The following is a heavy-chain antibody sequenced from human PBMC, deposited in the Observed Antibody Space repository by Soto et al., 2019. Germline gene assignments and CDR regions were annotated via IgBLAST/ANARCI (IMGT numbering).Heavy chain of an antibody. CDR3: ARGSTTEKVDS. CDR2: INHSGST. CDR1: GGSFSGYY. V-gene: IGHV4-34*01. Sequence: SETLSLTCAVYGGSFSGYYWNWIRQPPGKGLEWIGEINHSGSTNYNPSLKSRVTISPDTSKNQFSLALTSVTAADTAMYYCARGSTTEKVDSWGQGIQVTVSS. J-gene: IGHJ4*02.